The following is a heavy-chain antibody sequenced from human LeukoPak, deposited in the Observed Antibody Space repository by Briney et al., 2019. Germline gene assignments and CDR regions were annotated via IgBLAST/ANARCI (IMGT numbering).Heavy chain of an antibody. CDR3: VRLTTGNAFDI. D-gene: IGHD1-1*01. CDR1: GFTFSSYW. CDR2: IYIDGTGI. J-gene: IGHJ3*02. V-gene: IGHV3-74*01. Sequence: GVSLRLSCTASGFTFSSYWMLWVRQAPGKGLVWVSRIYIDGTGIDYADSVKGRFTISRDNAKNTLYLQMNSLRAEDTATYYCVRLTTGNAFDIWGQGTMVTVSS.